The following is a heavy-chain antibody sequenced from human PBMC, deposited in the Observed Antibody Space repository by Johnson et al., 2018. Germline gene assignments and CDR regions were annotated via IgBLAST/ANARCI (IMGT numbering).Heavy chain of an antibody. J-gene: IGHJ6*02. CDR1: GGSTSSFY. CDR2: SHHCGST. Sequence: QVQLQESGPGLVKPSETLSLTCSVSGGSTSSFYWSWIRQSPGKGLQWIGYSHHCGSTNYNPSLKSRLSMSVDTSKNQFSLKLNSVTAADTAVYYCARVDYGMDVWGQGTTVTVSS. CDR3: ARVDYGMDV. V-gene: IGHV4-59*01.